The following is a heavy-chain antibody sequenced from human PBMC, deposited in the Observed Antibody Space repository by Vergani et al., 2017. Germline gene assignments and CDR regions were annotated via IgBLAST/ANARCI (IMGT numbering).Heavy chain of an antibody. CDR3: ARESGYSNYVGFDY. D-gene: IGHD4-11*01. Sequence: QVQLQESGPGLVKPSQTLSLTCTVSGGSISSGGYYWSWIRQHPGKGLEWIGYIYYSGSTYYNPSLKSRVTISVDTSKNQFSLKLSRLRSDDTAVYYCARESGYSNYVGFDYWGQGTLVTVSS. CDR1: GGSISSGGYY. CDR2: IYYSGST. J-gene: IGHJ4*02. V-gene: IGHV4-31*03.